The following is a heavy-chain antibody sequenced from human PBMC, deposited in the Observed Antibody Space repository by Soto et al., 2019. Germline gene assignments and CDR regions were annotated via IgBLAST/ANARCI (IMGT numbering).Heavy chain of an antibody. V-gene: IGHV1-18*01. D-gene: IGHD3-10*01. CDR1: GYTFTSYG. CDR2: ISAYNGNT. Sequence: VKVSCKASGYTFTSYGISWVRQAPGQGLEWMGWISAYNGNTNYAQKLQGRVTMTTDTSTSTAYMELRSLRSDDTAVYYCARGKDSGSGSYYYDYYYYYMDVWGKGTTVTVSS. CDR3: ARGKDSGSGSYYYDYYYYYMDV. J-gene: IGHJ6*03.